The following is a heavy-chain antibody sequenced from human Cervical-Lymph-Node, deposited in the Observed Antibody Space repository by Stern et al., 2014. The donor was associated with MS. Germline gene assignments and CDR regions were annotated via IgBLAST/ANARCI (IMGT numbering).Heavy chain of an antibody. Sequence: EVQLVESGGGLVQPGGSLRLSCAGSGFSFRHYWMSWVRQAPGKRPEWVANIKQDGSEKYYVASVKGRFTISRDNANNSLSLQMNGLRAEDTAVYYCVREGETMTAILGFDCWGQGTLVSVSS. CDR1: GFSFRHYW. D-gene: IGHD2-21*02. CDR2: IKQDGSEK. CDR3: VREGETMTAILGFDC. J-gene: IGHJ4*02. V-gene: IGHV3-7*01.